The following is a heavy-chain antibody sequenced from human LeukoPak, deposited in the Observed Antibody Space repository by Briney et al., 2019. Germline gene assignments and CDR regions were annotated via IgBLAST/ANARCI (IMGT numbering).Heavy chain of an antibody. J-gene: IGHJ4*02. CDR3: ARVGRTYYDFWSGSWSREARSYYFDY. CDR1: GYTFTSYD. Sequence: ASVKVSCKASGYTFTSYDINWVRQATGQGLEWMGWMNPNSGNTGYAQKFQGRVTMTRNTSISTAYMELSSLRSEDTAVYYCARVGRTYYDFWSGSWSREARSYYFDYWGQGTLVTVSS. CDR2: MNPNSGNT. V-gene: IGHV1-8*01. D-gene: IGHD3-3*01.